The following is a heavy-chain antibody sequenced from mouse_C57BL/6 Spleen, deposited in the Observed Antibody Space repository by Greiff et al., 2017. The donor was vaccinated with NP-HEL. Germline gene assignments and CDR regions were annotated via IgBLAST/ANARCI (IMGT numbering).Heavy chain of an antibody. V-gene: IGHV1-81*01. J-gene: IGHJ2*01. D-gene: IGHD1-1*01. CDR3: AKFDYYGSSSYYFDY. CDR2: IYPRSGNT. CDR1: GYTFTSYG. Sequence: QVQLKQSGAELARPGASVKLSCKASGYTFTSYGISWVKQRTGQGLEWIGEIYPRSGNTYYNEKFKGKATLTADKSSSTAYMELRSLTSEDSAVYFCAKFDYYGSSSYYFDYWGQGTTLTVSS.